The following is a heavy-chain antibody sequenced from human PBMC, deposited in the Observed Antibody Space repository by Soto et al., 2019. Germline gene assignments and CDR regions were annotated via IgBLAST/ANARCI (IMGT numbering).Heavy chain of an antibody. D-gene: IGHD6-6*01. CDR1: GFTFSDYY. V-gene: IGHV3-11*01. Sequence: GGSLRLSCAASGFTFSDYYMSWIRQAPGKGLEWLSYISSSDDTIYYADSVKGRFTISRDDAKKSVYLQMNSLRPEDTAVYYCASGSSPFTYWGQGTLVTVPQ. CDR3: ASGSSPFTY. J-gene: IGHJ4*02. CDR2: ISSSDDTI.